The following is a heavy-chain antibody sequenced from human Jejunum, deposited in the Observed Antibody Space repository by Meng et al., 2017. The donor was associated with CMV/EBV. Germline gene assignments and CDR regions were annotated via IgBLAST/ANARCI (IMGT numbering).Heavy chain of an antibody. D-gene: IGHD1-14*01. J-gene: IGHJ4*02. CDR2: INPKTGGT. V-gene: IGHV1-2*02. CDR1: GYSFSDYY. CDR3: SSAPGDY. Sequence: KVSCKASGYSFSDYYMNWVRQAPGQGLGWMGWINPKTGGTDYAQKFQGRVTLTRDTSITTVYMELSNLKSDDSAVYYCSSAPGDYWGQGTLVTVSS.